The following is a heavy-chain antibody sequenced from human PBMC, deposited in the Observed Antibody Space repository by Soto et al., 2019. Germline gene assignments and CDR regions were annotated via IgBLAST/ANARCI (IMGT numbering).Heavy chain of an antibody. J-gene: IGHJ6*03. D-gene: IGHD3-3*01. CDR3: AKDPFGVVTLRYYYMDV. V-gene: IGHV3-23*01. CDR1: GFTFSSYA. CDR2: ISGSGGST. Sequence: GSLRLSCAASGFTFSSYAMSWVRQAPGKGLEWVSAISGSGGSTYYADSVKGRFTISRDNSKNTLYLQMNSLRAEDTAVYYCAKDPFGVVTLRYYYMDVWGKGTTVTVSS.